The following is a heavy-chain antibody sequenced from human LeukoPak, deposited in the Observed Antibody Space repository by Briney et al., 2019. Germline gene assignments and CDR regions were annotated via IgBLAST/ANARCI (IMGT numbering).Heavy chain of an antibody. CDR1: GGSISSSSYY. CDR2: IYYSGST. J-gene: IGHJ4*02. CDR3: ARGSGGEDYDFWSGYYFYFDY. Sequence: SETLSLTCTVSGGSISSSSYYWGWIRQPPGKGLEWIGSIYYSGSTYYNPSLKSRVTISVDTSKNQFSLKLSSVTAADTAVYYCARGSGGEDYDFWSGYYFYFDYWGQGTLVTVSS. V-gene: IGHV4-39*01. D-gene: IGHD3-3*01.